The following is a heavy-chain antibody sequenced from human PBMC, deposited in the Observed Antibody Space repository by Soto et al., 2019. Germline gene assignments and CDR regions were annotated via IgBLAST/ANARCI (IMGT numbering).Heavy chain of an antibody. V-gene: IGHV1-2*02. Sequence: ASVKVSCKASGYTFTGYYIHWVRQAPGQGLEWMGWINPNSGGTKYPQKFQGGVTMTRDTSIRTVYMSLTGLKSDDTAVYFCARDLAKGGGSAGFDYWGQGTLVTVSS. J-gene: IGHJ4*02. CDR3: ARDLAKGGGSAGFDY. CDR2: INPNSGGT. CDR1: GYTFTGYY. D-gene: IGHD2-15*01.